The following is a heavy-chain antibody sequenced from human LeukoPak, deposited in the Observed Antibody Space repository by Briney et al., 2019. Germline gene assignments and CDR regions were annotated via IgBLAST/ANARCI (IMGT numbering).Heavy chain of an antibody. CDR2: ISYDGSNK. CDR1: GFTFSSYG. V-gene: IGHV3-30*18. J-gene: IGHJ4*02. Sequence: GGSLRLSCAASGFTFSSYGMHWVRQAPGKGLEWVAVISYDGSNKYYADSVKGRFTISRDNSKNTLYLQMNSLRAEDTAVYYCAKGGHIEQWLVHPDYYFDYWGQGTLVTVSS. D-gene: IGHD6-19*01. CDR3: AKGGHIEQWLVHPDYYFDY.